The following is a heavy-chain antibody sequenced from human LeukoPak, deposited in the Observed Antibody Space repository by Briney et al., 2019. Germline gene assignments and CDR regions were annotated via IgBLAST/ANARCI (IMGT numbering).Heavy chain of an antibody. V-gene: IGHV4-59*01. CDR3: ARLGGWEPKLHGLTYCY. CDR1: GGSISSYY. Sequence: PSETLSLTCTVSGGSISSYYWSWIRQPPGKGLEWIGYIYYTGSTNYNPSLKSRVTMSADTSKNQFSLKLSSVTAADTAVYFCARLGGWEPKLHGLTYCYLGQVTLVTVSS. J-gene: IGHJ4*02. CDR2: IYYTGST. D-gene: IGHD1-26*01.